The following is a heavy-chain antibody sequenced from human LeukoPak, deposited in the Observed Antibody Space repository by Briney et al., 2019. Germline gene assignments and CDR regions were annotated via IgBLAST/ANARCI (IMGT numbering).Heavy chain of an antibody. CDR3: AREAVGNIVAIYFDY. V-gene: IGHV1-46*01. J-gene: IGHJ4*02. CDR1: GYTFTSYY. CDR2: INPSGGST. Sequence: GASVKVSCKASGYTFTSYYMHWVRQAPGQGLEWMGIINPSGGSTSYAQKFQGRVTMTRDTSTSTVYMELSSLRSEDTAVYYCAREAVGNIVAIYFDYWGQGTLVTVSS. D-gene: IGHD5-12*01.